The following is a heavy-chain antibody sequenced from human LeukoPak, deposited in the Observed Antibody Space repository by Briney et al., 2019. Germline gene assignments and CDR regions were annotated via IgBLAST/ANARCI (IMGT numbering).Heavy chain of an antibody. CDR3: AKDPVSSGWYYFDY. J-gene: IGHJ4*02. CDR2: ISGSGGSA. CDR1: GFTFSSYA. D-gene: IGHD6-19*01. Sequence: GGSLRLSCAASGFTFSSYAMSWVRQAPGKGLEWVSAISGSGGSAYYADSVKGRFTISRDNSKNTLYLQMNSLRAEDTAVYYCAKDPVSSGWYYFDYWGQGTLVTVSS. V-gene: IGHV3-23*01.